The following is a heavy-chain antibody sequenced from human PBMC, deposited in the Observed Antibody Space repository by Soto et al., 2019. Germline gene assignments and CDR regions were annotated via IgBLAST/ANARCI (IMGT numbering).Heavy chain of an antibody. CDR1: GFTVSSNY. CDR3: ATRAAAGYYYYYYMDV. Sequence: GGSLRLSCAASGFTVSSNYMSWVRQAPGKGLEWVSVIYSGGSTYYADSVKGRFTISRHNSKNTLYLQMNSLRAEDTAVYYCATRAAAGYYYYYYMDVWGKGTTVTVSS. D-gene: IGHD6-13*01. J-gene: IGHJ6*03. V-gene: IGHV3-53*04. CDR2: IYSGGST.